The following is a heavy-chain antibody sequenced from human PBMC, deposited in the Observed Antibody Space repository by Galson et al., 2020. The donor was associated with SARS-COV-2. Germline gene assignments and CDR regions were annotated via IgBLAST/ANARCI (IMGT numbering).Heavy chain of an antibody. D-gene: IGHD3-16*01. V-gene: IGHV4-59*01. CDR1: GGAIRSYF. CDR2: LYYSGSS. J-gene: IGHJ4*02. Sequence: SETLSLTCNVSGGAIRSYFWSWIRQPQGKGMEWIGFLYYSGSSDYNPALKSRVSISVDTSQHQSSLRLSSVTAADTAVYFGSGGPIRAVGGPLVWGRGTLVTGSS. CDR3: SGGPIRAVGGPLV.